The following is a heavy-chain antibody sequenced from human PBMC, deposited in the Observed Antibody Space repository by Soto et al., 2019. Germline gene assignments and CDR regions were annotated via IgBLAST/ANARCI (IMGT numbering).Heavy chain of an antibody. CDR3: AGGGAYHSGGIGYMAYFDY. CDR1: GYTFTSYG. V-gene: IGHV1-18*01. J-gene: IGHJ4*02. Sequence: QVQLVQSGPEVKKPGASLKVSCKASGYTFTSYGISWVRQAPGQGLEWMGWINIHKGNANSAQKVQGRVTMTTDTTTRTGSMGARRLRSEGTAGYFWAGGGAYHSGGIGYMAYFDYWGQGTLVIVSS. D-gene: IGHD3-22*01. CDR2: INIHKGNA.